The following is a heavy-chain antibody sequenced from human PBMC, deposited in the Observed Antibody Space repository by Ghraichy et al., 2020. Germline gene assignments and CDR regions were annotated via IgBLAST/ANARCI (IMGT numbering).Heavy chain of an antibody. V-gene: IGHV1-8*01. CDR3: ARGGSSWYGEDY. CDR1: GYTFTSYD. Sequence: ASVTVSCQASGYTFTSYDINWVRQATGQGLEWMGWMNPNRGNTGYAQKFQGRVTMTRNTSIITAYMELSSLRSEDTAVYYCARGGSSWYGEDYWGQGTLVTVSS. J-gene: IGHJ4*02. CDR2: MNPNRGNT. D-gene: IGHD6-13*01.